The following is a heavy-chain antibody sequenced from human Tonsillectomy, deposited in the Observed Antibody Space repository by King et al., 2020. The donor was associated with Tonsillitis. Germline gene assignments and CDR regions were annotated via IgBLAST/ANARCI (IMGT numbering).Heavy chain of an antibody. J-gene: IGHJ4*02. Sequence: VQLQESGPGLVKPSETLSLTCTVSGGSISSYYWSWIRQPPGKGLEWIGYIYYSGSTNYNPSLKSRVPISIDTSKNQFSLKLSSVTAADTAVYYCARLSLEMATMYIDYWGQGTLVTVSS. CDR1: GGSISSYY. CDR2: IYYSGST. V-gene: IGHV4-59*08. D-gene: IGHD5-24*01. CDR3: ARLSLEMATMYIDY.